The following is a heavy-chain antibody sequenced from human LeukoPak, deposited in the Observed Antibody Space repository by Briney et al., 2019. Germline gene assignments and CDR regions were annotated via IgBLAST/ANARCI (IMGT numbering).Heavy chain of an antibody. CDR1: GGSISSYF. CDR3: ARDAYRAVTQFDP. Sequence: PSETLSLTCTVSGGSISSYFWSWIRQPPGKGLEWIGYISYNGRTNYNPSLKSRVIISVDTSKSQFSLNLSSVTAADTAVYYCARDAYRAVTQFDPWGQGTLVTVSS. D-gene: IGHD3-10*01. J-gene: IGHJ5*02. CDR2: ISYNGRT. V-gene: IGHV4-59*01.